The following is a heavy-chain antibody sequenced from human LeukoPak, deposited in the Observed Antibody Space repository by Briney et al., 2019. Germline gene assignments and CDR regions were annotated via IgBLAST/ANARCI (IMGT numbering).Heavy chain of an antibody. CDR2: ISRSSSYI. CDR1: GFPFSSYS. V-gene: IGHV3-21*01. Sequence: GGSLRLSCAASGFPFSSYSMNWVRQAPGKGLEWVSCISRSSSYIYYADSVKGRFTISRDRAKNSLYLQMNSLRAEDTAFYYCARDLLHTATLDYWGQGTLVTVSS. CDR3: ARDLLHTATLDY. D-gene: IGHD5-18*01. J-gene: IGHJ4*02.